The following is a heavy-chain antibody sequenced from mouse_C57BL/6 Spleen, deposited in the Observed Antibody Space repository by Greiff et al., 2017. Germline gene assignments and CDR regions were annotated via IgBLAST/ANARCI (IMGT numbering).Heavy chain of an antibody. D-gene: IGHD2-3*01. CDR2: RRNKANDYTT. Sequence: EVKLVESGGGLVQSGRSLRLSCATSGFTFSDFYMEWVRQAPGKGLEWIAARRNKANDYTTEYSASVKGRFIVSRDTSQSILYLQMNALRAEDTAIYYCARDAGDGYFYYAMDYWGQGTSVTVSS. V-gene: IGHV7-1*01. J-gene: IGHJ4*01. CDR1: GFTFSDFY. CDR3: ARDAGDGYFYYAMDY.